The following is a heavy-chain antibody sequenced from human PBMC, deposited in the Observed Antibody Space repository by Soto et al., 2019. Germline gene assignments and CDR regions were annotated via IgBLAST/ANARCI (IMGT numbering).Heavy chain of an antibody. J-gene: IGHJ4*02. D-gene: IGHD6-13*01. CDR2: VYYSGST. CDR1: GDSTSSSSSY. CDR3: ARHAREQLIRVRTDFDL. Sequence: SETLSLTCTVSGDSTSSSSSYWAWIRQPPGKGLEWIGTVYYSGSTSYNPSLKSRVTISVDTSRNQFSLKLNSVTATDTAVYFCARHAREQLIRVRTDFDLRGQGTLVTVSS. V-gene: IGHV4-39*01.